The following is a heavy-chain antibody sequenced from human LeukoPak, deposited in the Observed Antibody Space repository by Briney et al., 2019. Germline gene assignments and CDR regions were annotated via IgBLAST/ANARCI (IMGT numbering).Heavy chain of an antibody. CDR3: ARGPAYSNYGAYYYYYMDV. D-gene: IGHD4-11*01. V-gene: IGHV1-8*01. Sequence: SVKDTCKSSGCTFRSHHIHWVGQAGGQGLDWMGRIYFNRGNTGYAQKFQGRVTITRNTSISTAYMELSSLRSEDTAVYYCARGPAYSNYGAYYYYYMDVWGKGTTVTVSS. CDR1: GCTFRSHH. J-gene: IGHJ6*03. CDR2: IYFNRGNT.